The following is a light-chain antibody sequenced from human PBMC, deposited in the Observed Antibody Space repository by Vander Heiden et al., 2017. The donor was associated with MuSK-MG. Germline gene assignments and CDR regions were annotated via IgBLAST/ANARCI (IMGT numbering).Light chain of an antibody. Sequence: DTVLTQSPDSLAVSLSERAPISCKSSQSTFHRSDNKNYLAWYQQKPGHPPRLLIYWASTREAGVPDRSSGSGSGTDFTLIISRLQAEDVAVYYWQQYHSLPLAFGQGTKVEIK. V-gene: IGKV4-1*01. J-gene: IGKJ1*01. CDR2: WAS. CDR1: QSTFHRSDNKNY. CDR3: QQYHSLPLA.